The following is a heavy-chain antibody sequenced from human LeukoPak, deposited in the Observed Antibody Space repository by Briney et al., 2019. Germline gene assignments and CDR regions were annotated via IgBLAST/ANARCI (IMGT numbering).Heavy chain of an antibody. CDR3: ARQTRGQQLVMFSYYYYYMDV. CDR1: GFTFSRYSMN. V-gene: IGHV4-39*01. D-gene: IGHD6-13*01. CDR2: IYYSGST. J-gene: IGHJ6*03. Sequence: GSLRLSCAASGFTFSRYSMNWVRQAPGKGLEWIGSIYYSGSTYYNPSLKSRVTISVDTSKNQFSLKLSSVTAADTAVYYCARQTRGQQLVMFSYYYYYMDVWGKGTTVTISS.